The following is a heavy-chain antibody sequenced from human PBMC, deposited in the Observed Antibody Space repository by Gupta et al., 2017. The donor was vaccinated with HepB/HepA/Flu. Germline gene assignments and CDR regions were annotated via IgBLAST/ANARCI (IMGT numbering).Heavy chain of an antibody. V-gene: IGHV3-23*01. J-gene: IGHJ1*01. D-gene: IGHD1-26*01. CDR1: GFTFSSYA. Sequence: EVQLLESGGGLVQPGGSLRLCCAASGFTFSSYAMSWVRQSPGKGLEWVSAITGSCGSTYYADSVMGRFTISRDNSKNTVYLQMNSLRAEDTAVFYCAKGSSRGSYYVSTAEYFQHWGQGTRVTVSS. CDR3: AKGSSRGSYYVSTAEYFQH. CDR2: ITGSCGST.